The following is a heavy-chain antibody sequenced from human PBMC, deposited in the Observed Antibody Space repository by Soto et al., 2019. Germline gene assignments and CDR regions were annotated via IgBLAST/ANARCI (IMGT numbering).Heavy chain of an antibody. D-gene: IGHD2-15*01. J-gene: IGHJ5*02. Sequence: PSETLSLTCTVSGGSISSYYWSWIRQPPGKGLEWIGYIYYSGSTNYNPSLKSRVTISVDTSKNQFSLKLSSVTAADTAVYYCARSSPDIVVVVAASENWFDPWGQGTLVTVSS. CDR1: GGSISSYY. CDR3: ARSSPDIVVVVAASENWFDP. CDR2: IYYSGST. V-gene: IGHV4-59*08.